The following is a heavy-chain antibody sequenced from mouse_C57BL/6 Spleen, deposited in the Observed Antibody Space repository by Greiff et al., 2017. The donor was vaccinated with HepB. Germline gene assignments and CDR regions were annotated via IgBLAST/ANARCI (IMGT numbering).Heavy chain of an antibody. CDR3: ARSNDFGYDGADYYAMDY. CDR2: IYPRDGST. D-gene: IGHD2-2*01. CDR1: GYTFTDHT. V-gene: IGHV1-78*01. Sequence: VQLQQSDAELVKPGASVKISCKVSGYTFTDHTIHWMKQRPEQGLEWIGYIYPRDGSTKYNEKFKGKATLTADKSSSTAYIQLNSLTSEDSAVYFCARSNDFGYDGADYYAMDYWGQGTSVTVSS. J-gene: IGHJ4*01.